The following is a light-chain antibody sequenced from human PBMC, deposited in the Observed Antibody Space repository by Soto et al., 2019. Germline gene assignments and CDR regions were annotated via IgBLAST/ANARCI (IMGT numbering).Light chain of an antibody. CDR3: SSYANSNNYV. J-gene: IGLJ1*01. CDR1: SSDIGGYTY. CDR2: EVS. Sequence: HSALTQPPSASGSPGQSVTISCSGTSSDIGGYTYVSWYQHHPGKAPKLMIYEVSKRPSGVPDRFSGSKSGNTASLTVSGLQAEDEADYYCSSYANSNNYVFGTGTKLTVL. V-gene: IGLV2-8*01.